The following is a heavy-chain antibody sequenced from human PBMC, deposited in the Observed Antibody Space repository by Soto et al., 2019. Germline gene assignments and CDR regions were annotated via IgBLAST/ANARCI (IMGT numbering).Heavy chain of an antibody. J-gene: IGHJ5*02. CDR2: ISGSGGST. V-gene: IGHV3-23*01. Sequence: GGSLRLSCAASGFTFSSYAMSWVRQAPGKGLEWVSAISGSGGSTYYADSVKGRFTISRDNSKNTLYLQMNSLRAEDTAVYYCAKPSYDSSGYRPEINWFDPWGQGTLVTVSS. CDR1: GFTFSSYA. D-gene: IGHD3-22*01. CDR3: AKPSYDSSGYRPEINWFDP.